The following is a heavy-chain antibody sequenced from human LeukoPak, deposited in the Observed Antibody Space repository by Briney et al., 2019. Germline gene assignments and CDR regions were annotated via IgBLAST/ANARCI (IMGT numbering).Heavy chain of an antibody. V-gene: IGHV5-51*01. CDR2: IYPGDSDT. Sequence: GESLKISCKGSGYSFTSYWIGWVRQMPGKGLEWMGIIYPGDSDTRYSPSFQGRVTISADKSISTAYLQWSSLKASDTAMYYCARHHHSSGSLFDYWGQGTLVTVSS. CDR3: ARHHHSSGSLFDY. CDR1: GYSFTSYW. J-gene: IGHJ4*02. D-gene: IGHD6-19*01.